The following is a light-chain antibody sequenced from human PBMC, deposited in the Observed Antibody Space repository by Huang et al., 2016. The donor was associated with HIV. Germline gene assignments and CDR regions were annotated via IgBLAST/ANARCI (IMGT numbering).Light chain of an antibody. J-gene: IGKJ1*01. CDR1: QSVSSN. Sequence: EIVLTQSPATLSVSPGERATLSCRASQSVSSNLAWYQQRPGQAPRLLSYGASTRATGIPGRCSGSGSGTEFTLTISSLQSEDFAVYYCQEYNKWPPRTFGQGTKVEIK. CDR3: QEYNKWPPRT. V-gene: IGKV3-15*01. CDR2: GAS.